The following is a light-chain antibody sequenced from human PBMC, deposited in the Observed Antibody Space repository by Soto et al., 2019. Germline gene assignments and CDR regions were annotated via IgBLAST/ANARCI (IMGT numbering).Light chain of an antibody. Sequence: EIMMTQSPATLSVSPGERATLSCRASQSVRSSLAWYQQKPGQAPRLLIYGASTRATGIPPRFSGSGSGTDFTLTISRLEPEDFAVYYCQQYGSSPFTFGGGTKVDIK. J-gene: IGKJ4*01. V-gene: IGKV3-20*01. CDR1: QSVRSS. CDR2: GAS. CDR3: QQYGSSPFT.